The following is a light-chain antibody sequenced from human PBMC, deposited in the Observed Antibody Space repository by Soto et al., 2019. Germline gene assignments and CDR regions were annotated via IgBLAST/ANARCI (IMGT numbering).Light chain of an antibody. CDR3: SSYAGSSNV. CDR2: EVN. Sequence: SVLTRPASLSGSPGQSITISCTGTSSDIGAYDYVSWFQQHPGKAPKLMISEVNNRPSGVPDRFSGSKSGNTASLTVSGLQAEDEDDYYCSSYAGSSNVFGTGTKVTVL. J-gene: IGLJ1*01. V-gene: IGLV2-8*01. CDR1: SSDIGAYDY.